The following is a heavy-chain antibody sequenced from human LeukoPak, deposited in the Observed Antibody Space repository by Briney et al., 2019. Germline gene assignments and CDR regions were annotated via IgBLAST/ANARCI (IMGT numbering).Heavy chain of an antibody. D-gene: IGHD3-22*01. Sequence: GGSLSLSCAASGFTFSSYWMTWVRLAPGKGLEWVAHIKQDGSEKYYVDSVKGRFTISRDNAKNSLYLQMNSLRAEDTAVYYCASDSSGYYFAFWGQGTRVTVSS. J-gene: IGHJ4*02. V-gene: IGHV3-7*01. CDR3: ASDSSGYYFAF. CDR2: IKQDGSEK. CDR1: GFTFSSYW.